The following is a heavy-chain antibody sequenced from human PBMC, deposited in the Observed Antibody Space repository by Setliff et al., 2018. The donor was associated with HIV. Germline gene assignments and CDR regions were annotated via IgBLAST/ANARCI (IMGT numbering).Heavy chain of an antibody. V-gene: IGHV1-69*05. CDR2: IIPMFGTG. J-gene: IGHJ6*02. CDR1: GYTFTNYD. D-gene: IGHD6-19*01. CDR3: ARVAHSSSYHYYGMDV. Sequence: SVKVSCKASGYTFTNYDIHWVRQAPGQGLEWMGAIIPMFGTGFYAQKFQGRVTITTDESRTTSYMELSSLRFEDTAVYFCARVAHSSSYHYYGMDVWGQGTTVTVSS.